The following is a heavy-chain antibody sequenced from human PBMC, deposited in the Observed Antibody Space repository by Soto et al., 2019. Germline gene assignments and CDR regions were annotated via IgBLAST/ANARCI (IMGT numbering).Heavy chain of an antibody. J-gene: IGHJ4*02. CDR3: ARDRRYYDIMTDYYIHFFDY. Sequence: ASETLSLTCTVSGGSISSGGYYWSWIRQHPGKGLEWIGYIYYSGSTYYNPSLKSRVTISVDTSKNQFSLKLSSVTDADTAVYYCARDRRYYDIMTDYYIHFFDYWGQGTLVTVSS. CDR2: IYYSGST. D-gene: IGHD3-9*01. CDR1: GGSISSGGYY. V-gene: IGHV4-31*03.